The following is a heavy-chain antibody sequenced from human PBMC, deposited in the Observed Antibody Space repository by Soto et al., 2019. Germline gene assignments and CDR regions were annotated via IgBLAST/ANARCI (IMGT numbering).Heavy chain of an antibody. CDR3: ARSFEQQLDYYYYYGMDV. J-gene: IGHJ6*02. Sequence: GASVKVSCKASGYTFTGYYMHWVRQAPGQGLEWMGWINPNSGGTNYAQKFQGWVTMTRDTSISTAYMELSRLRSDDTAVYYCARSFEQQLDYYYYYGMDVWGQGTTVTVSS. CDR1: GYTFTGYY. D-gene: IGHD6-13*01. V-gene: IGHV1-2*04. CDR2: INPNSGGT.